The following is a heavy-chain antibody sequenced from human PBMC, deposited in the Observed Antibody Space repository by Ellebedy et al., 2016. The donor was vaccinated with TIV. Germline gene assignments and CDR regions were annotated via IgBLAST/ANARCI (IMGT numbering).Heavy chain of an antibody. V-gene: IGHV3-33*01. Sequence: GESLKISCAASGFTFSSYGMHWVRQAPGKGLEWVAVIWYDGSNKYYADSVKGRFTISRDNSKNTLNLQMNSLRAEDTAVYYCARVRDAYDTNDSWGQGTLVAVPS. D-gene: IGHD5-12*01. CDR3: ARVRDAYDTNDS. CDR1: GFTFSSYG. CDR2: IWYDGSNK. J-gene: IGHJ5*01.